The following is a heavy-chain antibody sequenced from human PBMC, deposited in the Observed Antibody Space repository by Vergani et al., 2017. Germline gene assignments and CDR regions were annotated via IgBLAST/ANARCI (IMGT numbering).Heavy chain of an antibody. CDR1: GFTFSDYY. CDR2: ISSSSSTI. J-gene: IGHJ5*02. CDR3: ARSVVPAAIENWFDP. V-gene: IGHV3-11*04. D-gene: IGHD2-2*01. Sequence: QVQLVESGGGLVKPGGSLRLSYAASGFTFSDYYMSWIRQAPGKGLEWVSYISSSSSTIYYADSVKGRFTISRDNAKNSLYLQMNSLRAEDTAVYYCARSVVPAAIENWFDPWGQGTLVTVSS.